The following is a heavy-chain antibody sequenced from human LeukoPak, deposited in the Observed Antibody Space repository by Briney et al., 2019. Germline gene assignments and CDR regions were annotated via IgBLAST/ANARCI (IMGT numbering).Heavy chain of an antibody. CDR2: IYYSGSP. D-gene: IGHD6-13*01. J-gene: IGHJ3*01. V-gene: IGHV4-39*07. Sequence: SEPLSLPCTVSGGSISSSSYYWGWIRQPPGKGLEWIVSIYYSGSPYYNPSLKNRVTISVDTSKNQFSLKLSSVPAADTAGYYCAREASSLYSSSWYGGEDDAFELWGQGTIVTVSS. CDR3: AREASSLYSSSWYGGEDDAFEL. CDR1: GGSISSSSYY.